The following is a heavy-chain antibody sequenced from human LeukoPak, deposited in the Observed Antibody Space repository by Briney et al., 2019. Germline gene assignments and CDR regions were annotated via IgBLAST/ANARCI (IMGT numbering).Heavy chain of an antibody. CDR3: ARDNDSRDPPHFDY. J-gene: IGHJ4*02. Sequence: GGSLRLSCAASGFTFSSYAMIWVRQAPGKGLEWVSGINGGGSSTYYADSVKGRFTVSRDNSNNTLYLQLNSLRAEDTALYYCARDNDSRDPPHFDYWGQGTLVTVSS. D-gene: IGHD3-16*01. V-gene: IGHV3-23*01. CDR1: GFTFSSYA. CDR2: INGGGSST.